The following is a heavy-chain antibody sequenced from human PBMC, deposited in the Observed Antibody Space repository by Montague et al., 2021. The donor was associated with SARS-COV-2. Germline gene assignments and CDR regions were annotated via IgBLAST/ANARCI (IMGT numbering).Heavy chain of an antibody. CDR2: IYHSGST. CDR1: GSSISSSNW. D-gene: IGHD2-2*01. V-gene: IGHV4-4*02. J-gene: IGHJ6*02. Sequence: SETLSLTCAVSGSSISSSNWGSWVRPPPGKGLEWIGEIYHSGSTNFNPSLKSRVTISVDKSKNQFSLKLSSVTAADTAVYYCSRGHLGVVPATLGFGVYYYYGLDVWGQGTTVTVAS. CDR3: SRGHLGVVPATLGFGVYYYYGLDV.